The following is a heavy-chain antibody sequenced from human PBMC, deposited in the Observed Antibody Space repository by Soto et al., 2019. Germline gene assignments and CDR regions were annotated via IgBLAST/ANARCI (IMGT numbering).Heavy chain of an antibody. CDR1: GGSFSDYI. Sequence: QVQLQQSGAGLLKPSETLSLTCDVYGGSFSDYIWTWIRQTPGKGLQWIGQINHSGSANYNPSLMSRVTISVHPSGXXFXLELSSVTAADTAVYYCARGLISGSHYSGGWYYFDSWGQGTQVTVSS. V-gene: IGHV4-34*01. CDR3: ARGLISGSHYSGGWYYFDS. D-gene: IGHD1-26*01. J-gene: IGHJ4*02. CDR2: INHSGSA.